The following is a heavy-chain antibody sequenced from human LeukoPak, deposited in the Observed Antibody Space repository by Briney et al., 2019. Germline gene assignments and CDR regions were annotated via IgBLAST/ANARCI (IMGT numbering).Heavy chain of an antibody. CDR2: IFSGGST. V-gene: IGHV3-53*01. CDR3: ARDPGGPHTVKWDAFDI. J-gene: IGHJ3*02. D-gene: IGHD2-2*02. CDR1: GFTVSNHY. Sequence: PGGSLRLSCAASGFTVSNHYMSWVRQTPGKGQEWVSVIFSGGSTYYADSVKGRFTISRDNSKNTLYLQMNSLRSVDTAVYYCARDPGGPHTVKWDAFDIWGQGTMVTVSS.